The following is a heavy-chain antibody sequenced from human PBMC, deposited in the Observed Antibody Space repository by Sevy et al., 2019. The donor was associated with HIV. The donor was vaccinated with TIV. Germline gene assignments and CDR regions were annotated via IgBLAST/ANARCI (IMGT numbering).Heavy chain of an antibody. CDR1: GFTFSKYS. D-gene: IGHD2-8*01. CDR3: AREGCTKPHDY. V-gene: IGHV3-23*01. J-gene: IGHJ4*02. CDR2: LSFGCGEI. Sequence: GGSLRLSCAASGFTFSKYSMSWVRQPPGKGLEWISTLSFGCGEINYADSVKDRFTISRDNSKSYVYLQMNNLRPEAMAVYYCAREGCTKPHDYWGQGTLVTVSS.